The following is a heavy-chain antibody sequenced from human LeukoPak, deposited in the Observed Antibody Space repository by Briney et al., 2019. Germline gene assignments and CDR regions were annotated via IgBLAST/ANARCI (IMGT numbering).Heavy chain of an antibody. CDR3: TTGHASNWYG. Sequence: GGSLRLSCAASGFTFSSYEMNWVRQAPGKGLEWVSYISSSGSTIYYADSVKGRFTISRDDSKNAIYLQMNNLKIEDTAVYYCTTGHASNWYGWGQGTLVTVSS. CDR2: ISSSGSTI. D-gene: IGHD6-13*01. V-gene: IGHV3-48*03. J-gene: IGHJ4*02. CDR1: GFTFSSYE.